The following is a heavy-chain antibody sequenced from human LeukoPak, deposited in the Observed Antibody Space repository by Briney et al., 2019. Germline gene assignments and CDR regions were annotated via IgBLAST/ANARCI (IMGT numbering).Heavy chain of an antibody. J-gene: IGHJ4*02. V-gene: IGHV1-46*01. D-gene: IGHD5-12*01. CDR1: GYTFAIYY. CDR3: ASSHDYHPQDSY. Sequence: ASVKASCKASGYTFAIYYMHWVRQPPGQGLEWIGLINTSVGSTSYTQKFQGRVTMTRDTSTSTVYMQLSSLRSEDTAVYYCASSHDYHPQDSYWGQGTLVTVSS. CDR2: INTSVGST.